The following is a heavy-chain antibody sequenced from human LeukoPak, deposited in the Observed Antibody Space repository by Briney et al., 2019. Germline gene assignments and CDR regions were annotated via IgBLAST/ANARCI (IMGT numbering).Heavy chain of an antibody. V-gene: IGHV3-21*01. Sequence: GGSLRLSCAPSGFTFSGYSMNWVRQAPGKGLEWVSSISRSSSYIYYADSVKGRFTISRDNAKNSLHLQMNSLRAEDTAVYYCAELGITMIGGVWGKGTTVTISS. J-gene: IGHJ6*04. CDR1: GFTFSGYS. D-gene: IGHD3-10*02. CDR3: AELGITMIGGV. CDR2: ISRSSSYI.